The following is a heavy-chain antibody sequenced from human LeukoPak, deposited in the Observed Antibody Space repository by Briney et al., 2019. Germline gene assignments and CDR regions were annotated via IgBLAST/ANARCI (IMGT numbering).Heavy chain of an antibody. J-gene: IGHJ6*02. CDR1: GYSISSGYY. Sequence: SETLSLTCAVSGYSISSGYYWGWIRQPPGKGLEWIGSIYHSGSTYYNPSLKSRVTISVDTSKNQFSLKLSSVTAADTAVYYCARVSGSPSRYYYGMDVWGQGTTVTVSS. D-gene: IGHD1-26*01. CDR2: IYHSGST. V-gene: IGHV4-38-2*01. CDR3: ARVSGSPSRYYYGMDV.